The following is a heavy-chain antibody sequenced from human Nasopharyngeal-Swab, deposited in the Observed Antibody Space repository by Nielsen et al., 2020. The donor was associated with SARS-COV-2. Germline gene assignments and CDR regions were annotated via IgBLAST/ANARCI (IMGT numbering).Heavy chain of an antibody. V-gene: IGHV3-30*18. Sequence: GGSQRLSCAASGFTFSPHGMHWVRQAPGKGPEWVAVISYDGSNKYYADSVKGRFTISRDNSKNTLYLQMNSLRAEDTAVYYCAKNGGADIAVVPAAIVSSFDIWGQGTMVTVSS. CDR1: GFTFSPHG. CDR2: ISYDGSNK. D-gene: IGHD2-2*01. J-gene: IGHJ3*02. CDR3: AKNGGADIAVVPAAIVSSFDI.